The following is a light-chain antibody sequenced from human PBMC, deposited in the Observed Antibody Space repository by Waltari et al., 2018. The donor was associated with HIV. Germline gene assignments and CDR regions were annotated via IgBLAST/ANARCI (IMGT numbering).Light chain of an antibody. J-gene: IGLJ2*01. Sequence: QAGLTQPPSVSKGLSQTATLPSTGDSNNVGNQGAPWLQQHQGHPPKLLFYKNNNRPSGISERFSASKSGNTASLTITGLQPEDEADYFCSAWDRSLSAVIFGGGTTLIVL. V-gene: IGLV10-54*04. CDR1: SNNVGNQG. CDR2: KNN. CDR3: SAWDRSLSAVI.